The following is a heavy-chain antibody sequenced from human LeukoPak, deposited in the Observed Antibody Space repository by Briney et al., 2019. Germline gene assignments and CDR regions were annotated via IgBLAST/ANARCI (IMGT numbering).Heavy chain of an antibody. CDR2: IYYSGST. J-gene: IGHJ4*02. D-gene: IGHD2-21*02. CDR3: ASELAYCGDDCYSSFDY. V-gene: IGHV4-39*01. CDR1: GVSISGSYYY. Sequence: PSETLSLTCAVSGVSISGSYYYWGWIRQPPGKGLEWIGNIYYSGSTYYNAPLQSRVTISIDTSKNQFSLRLNSVTAADTAVYYCASELAYCGDDCYSSFDYWGQGTLVTVSS.